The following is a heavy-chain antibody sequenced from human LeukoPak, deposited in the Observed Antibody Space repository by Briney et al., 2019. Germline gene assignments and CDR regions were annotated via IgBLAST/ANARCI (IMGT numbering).Heavy chain of an antibody. V-gene: IGHV1-69*01. J-gene: IGHJ2*01. D-gene: IGHD6-13*01. CDR2: IIPIFGTA. Sequence: SVKVSCKASGGTFSSYAISWVRQAPGQGLEWMGGIIPIFGTANYAQKFQGRVTITADESTSIAYMELSSLRSEDTAVYYCARAHEAAAGNPPGGNFDLWARGTLVTVSS. CDR1: GGTFSSYA. CDR3: ARAHEAAAGNPPGGNFDL.